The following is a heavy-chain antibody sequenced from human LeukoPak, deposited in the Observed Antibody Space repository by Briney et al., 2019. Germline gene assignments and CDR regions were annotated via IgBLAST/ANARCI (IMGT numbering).Heavy chain of an antibody. CDR3: AGFFYDNSGDAFDI. J-gene: IGHJ3*02. CDR1: GGSFTFTSHA. Sequence: SVKVSCKASGGSFTFTSHAISWVRQAPGQGLEWLGGLIPIYGSANYAQKFQGRLTITSDESTRTVYMELSSLRPEDSAVHYCAGFFYDNSGDAFDIWGQGTMVTVSS. D-gene: IGHD3-22*01. CDR2: LIPIYGSA. V-gene: IGHV1-69*13.